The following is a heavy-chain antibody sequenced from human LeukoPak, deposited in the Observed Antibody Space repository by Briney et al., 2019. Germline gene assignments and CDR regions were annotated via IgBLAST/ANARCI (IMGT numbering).Heavy chain of an antibody. CDR3: AKEVGDYDSSCYYYDAFDI. V-gene: IGHV3-23*01. D-gene: IGHD3-22*01. CDR2: ISGSGGST. Sequence: GGSLRLSCAASGFTFSSYAMSWVRQAPGKGLEWVSAISGSGGSTYYADSVKGRFTISRDNSKNTLYLQMNSLRAEDTAVYYCAKEVGDYDSSCYYYDAFDIWGQGTMVTVSS. CDR1: GFTFSSYA. J-gene: IGHJ3*02.